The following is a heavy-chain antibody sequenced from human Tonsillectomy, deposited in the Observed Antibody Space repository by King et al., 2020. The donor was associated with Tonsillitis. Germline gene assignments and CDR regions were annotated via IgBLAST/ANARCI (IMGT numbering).Heavy chain of an antibody. CDR3: ARDLFSHIVDTSPIDY. V-gene: IGHV1-18*04. Sequence: QLVQSGAEVKKPGASVKVSCKASSYSFTGYGISWVRQAPGQGLEWMGWMSADNANTNYAQKFQARVILTTDTSTSTAYMELRSLRSDDTAVYYCARDLFSHIVDTSPIDYWGQGTLVTASS. D-gene: IGHD5-12*01. CDR2: MSADNANT. CDR1: SYSFTGYG. J-gene: IGHJ4*02.